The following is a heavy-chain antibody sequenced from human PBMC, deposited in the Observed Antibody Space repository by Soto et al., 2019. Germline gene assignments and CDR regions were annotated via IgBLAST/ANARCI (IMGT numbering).Heavy chain of an antibody. Sequence: EVQLVESGGGLVQPGGSLRLSCAASGFIFNNYWMSWVRQAPGKGLEWVANIKPDGREKNYVDSVKGRFTISRDNAKNSLDLQMNGPTAEDTAVYYCASVAIWGQGTLVTVSS. V-gene: IGHV3-7*01. CDR3: ASVAI. CDR1: GFIFNNYW. D-gene: IGHD5-12*01. CDR2: IKPDGREK. J-gene: IGHJ4*02.